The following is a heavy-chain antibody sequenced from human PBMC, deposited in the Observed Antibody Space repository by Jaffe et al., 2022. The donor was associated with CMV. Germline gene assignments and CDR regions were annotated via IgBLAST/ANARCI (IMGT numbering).Heavy chain of an antibody. CDR3: ARGPTSRHYYDVRGFTVYYFDL. CDR2: IYVNGNS. J-gene: IGHJ2*01. Sequence: QVQLQESGPGLVKPSETLSLTCSVSGGSMSGFYWSWVRQSAGKGLEWIGRIYVNGNSVYNPSLKSRVTLSLDTSTNQFSLKLSSVTAADTALYYCARGPTSRHYYDVRGFTVYYFDLWGRGTLVTVSS. CDR1: GGSMSGFY. V-gene: IGHV4-4*07. D-gene: IGHD3-22*01.